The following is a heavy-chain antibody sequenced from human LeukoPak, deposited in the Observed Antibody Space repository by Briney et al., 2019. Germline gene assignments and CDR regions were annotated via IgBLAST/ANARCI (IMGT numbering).Heavy chain of an antibody. CDR2: ISSSSSYI. D-gene: IGHD6-19*01. Sequence: GGSLRLSCAASGFTFSSYSMNWVRQAPGRGLEWVSSISSSSSYIYYADSVKGRFTISRDNAKNSLYLQMNSLRAEDTAVYYCARDRGSGWTLDYWGQGTLVTVSS. CDR3: ARDRGSGWTLDY. CDR1: GFTFSSYS. J-gene: IGHJ4*02. V-gene: IGHV3-21*01.